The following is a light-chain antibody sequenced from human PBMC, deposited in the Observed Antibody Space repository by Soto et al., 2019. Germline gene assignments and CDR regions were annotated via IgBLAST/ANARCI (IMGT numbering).Light chain of an antibody. CDR2: RTS. CDR1: QNVAGD. V-gene: IGKV3-15*01. Sequence: RVTTQSPATLSVSPGERATLSCRASQNVAGDLAWYQQIPGQAPRLLIYRTSTRATGIPARFSGSGSGTEFTLTISSLQSEDFAVYYCQEYNGRSSFGQGTKVEIK. CDR3: QEYNGRSS. J-gene: IGKJ1*01.